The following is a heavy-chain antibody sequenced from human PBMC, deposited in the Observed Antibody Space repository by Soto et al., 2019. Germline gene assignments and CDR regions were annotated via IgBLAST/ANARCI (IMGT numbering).Heavy chain of an antibody. J-gene: IGHJ4*02. Sequence: QVQLVQSGAEVKKPGASVKVSCKASGYSFTTYYINWMRQAPGQGLEWMGIINPSGGSTTYAQKFQGRVTMTRDTSTRTLYMELSSLRSEETAIYYCARDQRGADDFWGQGSLVTVSS. CDR2: INPSGGST. D-gene: IGHD3-3*01. V-gene: IGHV1-46*01. CDR3: ARDQRGADDF. CDR1: GYSFTTYY.